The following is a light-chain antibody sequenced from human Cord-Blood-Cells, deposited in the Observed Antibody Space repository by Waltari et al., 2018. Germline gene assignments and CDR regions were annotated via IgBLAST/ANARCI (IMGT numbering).Light chain of an antibody. CDR2: WAS. Sequence: DIVMTQSPDSLAVSLGERATINCKSSQSVLYSSNNKNYLAWYHQKTGQPPKLRIYWASTRESGVPDRFSGSGSGTDFTLTISSLQAEDVAVYYCQQYYSTPRTFGQGTKVEIK. CDR3: QQYYSTPRT. V-gene: IGKV4-1*01. CDR1: QSVLYSSNNKNY. J-gene: IGKJ1*01.